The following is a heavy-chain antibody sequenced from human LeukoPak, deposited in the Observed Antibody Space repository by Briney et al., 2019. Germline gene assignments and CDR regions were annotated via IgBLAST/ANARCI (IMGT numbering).Heavy chain of an antibody. J-gene: IGHJ5*02. V-gene: IGHV4-39*01. CDR3: ARRFIAVAGSWFDP. CDR1: GGSISSSSYY. D-gene: IGHD6-19*01. CDR2: IYYSGST. Sequence: PSETLSLTCTVSGGSISSSSYYWGWIRQPPGTGLEWIGSIYYSGSTYYNPSLKSRVTISVDTSKNQFSLKLSSVTAADTAVYYCARRFIAVAGSWFDPWGQGTLVTVSS.